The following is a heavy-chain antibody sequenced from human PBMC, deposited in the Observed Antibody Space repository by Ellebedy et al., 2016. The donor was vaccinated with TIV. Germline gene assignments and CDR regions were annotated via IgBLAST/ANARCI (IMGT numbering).Heavy chain of an antibody. CDR3: ARRPIIAAAPEDWFDP. CDR2: IDPSDSYT. Sequence: KVSCKGSGYSFTSYWISWVRQMPGKGLEWMGRIDPSDSYTNSSPSFQGHVTITADKSISTAYLQWSSLKASDTAMYYCARRPIIAAAPEDWFDPWGQGTLVTVSS. J-gene: IGHJ5*02. CDR1: GYSFTSYW. D-gene: IGHD6-13*01. V-gene: IGHV5-10-1*01.